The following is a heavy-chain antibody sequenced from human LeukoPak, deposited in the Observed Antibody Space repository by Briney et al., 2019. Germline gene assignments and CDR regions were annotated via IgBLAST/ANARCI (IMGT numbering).Heavy chain of an antibody. D-gene: IGHD2-2*01. CDR3: AKGYGTSK. V-gene: IGHV3-30*02. CDR1: GFTFSTYG. J-gene: IGHJ1*01. Sequence: GGSLRLSCAASGFTFSTYGMHWVRQAPGKGLERVAFIRLDGVTTYHADSVKGRFTISRDNSKNTLYLQMNSLRTGERAMYYCAKGYGTSKWGQGTMVIVSS. CDR2: IRLDGVTT.